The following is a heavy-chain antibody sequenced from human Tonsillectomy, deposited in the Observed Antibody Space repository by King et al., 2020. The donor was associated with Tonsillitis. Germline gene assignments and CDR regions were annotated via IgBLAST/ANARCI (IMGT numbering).Heavy chain of an antibody. D-gene: IGHD2-2*01. CDR1: GYTFTSYD. CDR2: MNPNSGNT. Sequence: VQLVESGAEVKKPGASVKVSCKASGYTFTSYDINWVRQATGQGLEWMGWMNPNSGNTGYAQKFQGRVTMTRNTYISTAYMELSSLRSEDTAVYYCARGLRDVRYCSSTSCYAAPNWFDPWGQGTLVTVSS. CDR3: ARGLRDVRYCSSTSCYAAPNWFDP. J-gene: IGHJ5*02. V-gene: IGHV1-8*01.